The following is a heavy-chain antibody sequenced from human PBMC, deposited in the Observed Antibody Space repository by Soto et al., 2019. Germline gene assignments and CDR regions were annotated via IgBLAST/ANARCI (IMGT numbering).Heavy chain of an antibody. CDR3: AREKRAASGTLDY. Sequence: GGSLRLSCAASGFTFSSYAMHWVRQAPGKGLEWVAVISYDGSNKYYADSVKGRFTISRDNSKNTLYLQMNSLRAEDTAVYHCAREKRAASGTLDYWGQGTLVTVSS. CDR1: GFTFSSYA. D-gene: IGHD6-13*01. J-gene: IGHJ4*02. CDR2: ISYDGSNK. V-gene: IGHV3-30*04.